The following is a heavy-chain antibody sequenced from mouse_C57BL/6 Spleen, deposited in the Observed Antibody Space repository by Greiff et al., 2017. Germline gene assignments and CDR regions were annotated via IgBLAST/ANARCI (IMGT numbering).Heavy chain of an antibody. V-gene: IGHV1-9*01. CDR1: GYTFTGYW. CDR2: ILPGSGST. D-gene: IGHD1-1*01. CDR3: ARDYGTNYFDY. J-gene: IGHJ2*01. Sequence: VQLQQSGAELMKPGASVKLSCKATGYTFTGYWIEWVKQRPGHGLEWIGEILPGSGSTQYNEKFKGKATFTADTSSNTAYMQLSSLTTEDSAIYYCARDYGTNYFDYWGQGTTLTVSS.